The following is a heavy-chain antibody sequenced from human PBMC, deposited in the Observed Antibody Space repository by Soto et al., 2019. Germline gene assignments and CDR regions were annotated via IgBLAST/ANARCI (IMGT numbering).Heavy chain of an antibody. D-gene: IGHD2-8*01. CDR2: ISGSADST. CDR3: AKARGAMIYAISVSGLDG. V-gene: IGHV3-23*01. CDR1: GFSFSSFA. J-gene: IGHJ6*02. Sequence: EVQLLESGGGFIHPGGSLRLSCAASGFSFSSFAMNWVRQAPGKGLEWVSIISGSADSTFYVDSVKGRFTISRDNSKSTLYLQINSLGAEDTAVYYCAKARGAMIYAISVSGLDGWGQGTTVNASS.